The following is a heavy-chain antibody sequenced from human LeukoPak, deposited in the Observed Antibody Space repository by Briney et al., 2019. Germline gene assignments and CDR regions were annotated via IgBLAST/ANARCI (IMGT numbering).Heavy chain of an antibody. CDR1: GFTFSSYG. V-gene: IGHV3-30*02. Sequence: PGGSLTLSCAASGFTFSSYGMHWVRQAPGKGLEWVAFIRYDGSNKYYADSVKGRFTISRDNSKNTLYLQMNSLRAEDTAVYYCARDGRLSYYDFWSGYYPLDYWGQGTLVTVSS. CDR3: ARDGRLSYYDFWSGYYPLDY. D-gene: IGHD3-3*01. CDR2: IRYDGSNK. J-gene: IGHJ4*02.